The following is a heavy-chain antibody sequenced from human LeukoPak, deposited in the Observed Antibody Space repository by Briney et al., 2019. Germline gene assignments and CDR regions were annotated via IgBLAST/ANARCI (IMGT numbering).Heavy chain of an antibody. CDR2: IYYSGST. CDR3: ARHIDNGWYAY. D-gene: IGHD6-19*01. J-gene: IGHJ4*02. Sequence: PPETLSLTCTVSGGSISSYYWSCIREPPGKGLWWIVYIYYSGSTNYNPSLQSRVTMSVDRSRNQFSLKLNSVTAADTAVYYCARHIDNGWYAYWGQGTLVTVSS. V-gene: IGHV4-59*08. CDR1: GGSISSYY.